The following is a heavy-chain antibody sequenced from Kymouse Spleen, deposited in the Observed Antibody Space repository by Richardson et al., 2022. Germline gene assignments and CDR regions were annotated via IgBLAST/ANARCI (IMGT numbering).Heavy chain of an antibody. CDR2: ISSSGSTI. D-gene: IGHD6-19*01. J-gene: IGHJ6*02. CDR3: ARDGVAVAGKDYYYYYGMDV. CDR1: GFTFSDYY. Sequence: QVQLVESGGGLVKPGGSLRLSCAASGFTFSDYYMSWIRQAPGKGLEWVSYISSSGSTIYYADSVKGRFTISRDNAKNSLYLQMNSLRAEDTAVYYCARDGVAVAGKDYYYYYGMDVWGQGTTVTVSS. V-gene: IGHV3-11*01.